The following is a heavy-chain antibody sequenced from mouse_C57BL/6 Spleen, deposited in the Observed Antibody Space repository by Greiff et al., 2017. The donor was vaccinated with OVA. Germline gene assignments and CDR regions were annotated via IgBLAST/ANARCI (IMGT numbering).Heavy chain of an antibody. CDR1: GYTFTSYW. J-gene: IGHJ2*01. V-gene: IGHV1-69*01. D-gene: IGHD4-1*01. CDR3: ARASPNWEEDY. Sequence: QVHVKQPGAELVMPGASVKLSCKASGYTFTSYWMHWVKQRPGQGLEWIGEIDPSDSYTNYNQKFKGKSTLTVDKSSSTAYMQLSSLTSEDSAVYYCARASPNWEEDYWGQGTTLTVSS. CDR2: IDPSDSYT.